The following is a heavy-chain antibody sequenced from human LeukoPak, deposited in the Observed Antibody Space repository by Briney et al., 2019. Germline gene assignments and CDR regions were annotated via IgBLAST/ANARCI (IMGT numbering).Heavy chain of an antibody. V-gene: IGHV7-4-1*02. Sequence: ASVKVSCKASGGTFSSYAISWVRQAPGQGLEWMGWINTNTGNPTYAQGFTGRFVFSLDTSVSTAYLQISSLKAEDTAVYYCARVLGYSYPEELSDYWGQGTLVTVSS. CDR3: ARVLGYSYPEELSDY. D-gene: IGHD5-18*01. CDR2: INTNTGNP. J-gene: IGHJ4*02. CDR1: GGTFSSYA.